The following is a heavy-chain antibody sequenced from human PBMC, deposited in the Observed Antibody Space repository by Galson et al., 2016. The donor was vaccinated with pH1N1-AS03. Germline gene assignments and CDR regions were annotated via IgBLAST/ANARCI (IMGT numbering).Heavy chain of an antibody. V-gene: IGHV1-2*04. CDR2: INPKNGVT. CDR3: ARDPRGPCSSATCATTYYFGMDV. J-gene: IGHJ6*02. CDR1: GFTFTDYG. Sequence: SVKVSCKASGFTFTDYGISWVRLAPGQGLEWMGWINPKNGVTNYAQKFQAWVTMTGDTSISTAYMELHGLKSDDTAVYYCARDPRGPCSSATCATTYYFGMDVWGQGTTVIVSS. D-gene: IGHD1-26*01.